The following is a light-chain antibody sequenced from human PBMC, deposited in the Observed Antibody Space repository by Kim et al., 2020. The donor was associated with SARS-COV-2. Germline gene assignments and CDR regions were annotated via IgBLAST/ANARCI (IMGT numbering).Light chain of an antibody. Sequence: ETVLTQFPGTLSLSPGERATLSCRASQRVDSSHLAWYQQKPGQPPRLLMHGASKRATGIAHRFSGSGSGTVFTLTISRLEPEDFAVYYCHQYGDSQAFGQGTKVDIK. CDR1: QRVDSSH. CDR3: HQYGDSQA. J-gene: IGKJ1*01. V-gene: IGKV3-20*01. CDR2: GAS.